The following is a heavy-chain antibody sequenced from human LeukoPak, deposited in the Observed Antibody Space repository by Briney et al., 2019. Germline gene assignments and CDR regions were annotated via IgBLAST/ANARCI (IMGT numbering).Heavy chain of an antibody. Sequence: GGSLRLSCAASRFTFSAYTIHWVRQGPGKGLEWVALISYDGSNKYYGDSVKGRFTISRDNSKNTLYLQMDSLRAEDTAVYYCVPLNWNPPGDFDRWGQGTLVTVSS. D-gene: IGHD1-20*01. J-gene: IGHJ4*02. CDR2: ISYDGSNK. CDR3: VPLNWNPPGDFDR. CDR1: RFTFSAYT. V-gene: IGHV3-30-3*01.